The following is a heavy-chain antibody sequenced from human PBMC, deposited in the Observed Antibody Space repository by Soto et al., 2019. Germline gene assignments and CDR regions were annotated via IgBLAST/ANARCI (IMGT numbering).Heavy chain of an antibody. CDR2: TYYRSKWYY. Sequence: SQTLTLTCAITGDSVSSNSAGWSWVRQSPSRGLEWLGRTYYRSKWYYEYAVSVRGRITINPDTSKNQYSLQLNSVTPEDTAVYFCARAEQYSGRIFDYWGPGTMVTVSS. CDR1: GDSVSSNSAG. V-gene: IGHV6-1*01. D-gene: IGHD1-26*01. J-gene: IGHJ4*01. CDR3: ARAEQYSGRIFDY.